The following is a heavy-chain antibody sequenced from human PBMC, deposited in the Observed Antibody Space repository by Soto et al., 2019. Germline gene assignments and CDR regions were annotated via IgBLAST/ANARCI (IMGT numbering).Heavy chain of an antibody. CDR3: ARFPNPNGYNRGYYYYYGMDV. Sequence: SQTLSLPCTVSGGSISSSSYYWGWIRQPPGKGLEWIGSIYYSGSTYYNPSLKSRVTISVDTSKNQFSLKLSSVTAADTAVYYCARFPNPNGYNRGYYYYYGMDVWGQGTTVTVSS. J-gene: IGHJ6*02. D-gene: IGHD5-12*01. CDR1: GGSISSSSYY. CDR2: IYYSGST. V-gene: IGHV4-39*01.